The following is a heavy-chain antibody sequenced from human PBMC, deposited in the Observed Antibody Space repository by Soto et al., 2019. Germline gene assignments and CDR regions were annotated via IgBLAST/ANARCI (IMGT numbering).Heavy chain of an antibody. J-gene: IGHJ4*02. D-gene: IGHD6-13*01. V-gene: IGHV1-18*01. CDR1: GYTFTSYG. CDR2: ISAYNGNT. Sequence: GASVKVSCKASGYTFTSYGISWVRQAPGQGLEWMGWISAYNGNTNYAQKLQGRVTMTTDTSTRTAYMELRSLRSDDTAVYYCARAHPAYSSSWYGDGYFDYWGQGTLVTVSS. CDR3: ARAHPAYSSSWYGDGYFDY.